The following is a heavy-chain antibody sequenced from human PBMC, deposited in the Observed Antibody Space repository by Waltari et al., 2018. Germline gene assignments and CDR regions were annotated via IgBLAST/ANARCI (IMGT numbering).Heavy chain of an antibody. D-gene: IGHD2-21*01. CDR2: SYTSGST. V-gene: IGHV4-61*02. CDR3: ARYSRAWNGMDV. Sequence: QVQLQESGPGLVKPSQTLSLTCTDSGGSISSGSYYWGWIRQAAGKGLEWIGRSYTSGSTNYNPSLKSRVTISVDTSKNQFSLQLSSVTAADTAVYYCARYSRAWNGMDVWGQGTTVTVSS. J-gene: IGHJ6*02. CDR1: GGSISSGSYY.